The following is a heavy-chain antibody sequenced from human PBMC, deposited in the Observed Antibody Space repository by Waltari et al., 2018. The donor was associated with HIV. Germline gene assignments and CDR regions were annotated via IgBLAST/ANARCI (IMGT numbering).Heavy chain of an antibody. Sequence: QVQLAESGGGVAQPGGALRHSCSASGFSFRSYGMHWLRQAPGKGPEWVAFIPYDGSKTYYANSVKGRFTISRDNSKNTLYLQMNSLRIEDTAVYYCAKDGARQQLVQGYWGQGTLVTVSS. V-gene: IGHV3-30*02. D-gene: IGHD6-13*01. J-gene: IGHJ4*02. CDR3: AKDGARQQLVQGY. CDR1: GFSFRSYG. CDR2: IPYDGSKT.